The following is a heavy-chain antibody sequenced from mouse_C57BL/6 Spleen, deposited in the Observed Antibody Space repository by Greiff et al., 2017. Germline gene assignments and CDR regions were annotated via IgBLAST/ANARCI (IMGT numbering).Heavy chain of an antibody. CDR1: GYTFTSYT. D-gene: IGHD2-2*01. CDR2: IYPSCGYT. CDR3: ARSRMVTKSYFDY. Sequence: VQLQESGAELARPGASVKMSCKASGYTFTSYTMHWVKQRPGQGLEWIGYIYPSCGYTNYNQKCKDKATLTADKSSSTAYMQLSSLTSEDAAVYYCARSRMVTKSYFDYWGQGTTLTVSS. V-gene: IGHV1-4*01. J-gene: IGHJ2*01.